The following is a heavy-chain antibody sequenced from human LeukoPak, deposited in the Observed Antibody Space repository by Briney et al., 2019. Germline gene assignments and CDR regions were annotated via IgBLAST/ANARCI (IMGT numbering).Heavy chain of an antibody. D-gene: IGHD2-2*01. CDR2: INPNSGGT. V-gene: IGHV1-2*02. CDR3: AREGCSSTSCFYLRYYGMDV. J-gene: IGHJ6*02. CDR1: GYTFSDYY. Sequence: ASVKVSCKASGYTFSDYYTHWVRQAPGQGLEWMGWINPNSGGTNYAQKFQGRVTMTRDTSISTAYMELSRLRSDDTAAYYCAREGCSSTSCFYLRYYGMDVWGQGTTVTVSS.